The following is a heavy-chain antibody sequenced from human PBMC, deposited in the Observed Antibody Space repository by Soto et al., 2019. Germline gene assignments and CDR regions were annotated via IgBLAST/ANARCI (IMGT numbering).Heavy chain of an antibody. J-gene: IGHJ6*02. CDR2: ISSSSSYI. CDR3: APGGHYEGGGYPH. CDR1: GFTFSSYS. D-gene: IGHD3-22*01. Sequence: GGSLRLSCAASGFTFSSYSMNWVRQAPGKGLEWVSSISSSSSYIYYADSVKGRFTISRDNSKNTLYLQMNSLRAEDTAVYYCAPGGHYEGGGYPHWGQGTTVTVSS. V-gene: IGHV3-21*04.